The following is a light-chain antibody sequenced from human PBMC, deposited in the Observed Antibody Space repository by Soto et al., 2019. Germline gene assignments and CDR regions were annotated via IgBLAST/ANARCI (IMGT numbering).Light chain of an antibody. CDR3: QHYNSYSEA. Sequence: DIQMTQSPSTLSGSVGDRVTITCRASQTISSWLAWYQQKPGKAPKLLIYKASTLKSGVPSRFSGSGYGTEFTLTISSLQPDDLATYYCQHYNSYSEAFGQGTKVELK. CDR1: QTISSW. V-gene: IGKV1-5*03. CDR2: KAS. J-gene: IGKJ1*01.